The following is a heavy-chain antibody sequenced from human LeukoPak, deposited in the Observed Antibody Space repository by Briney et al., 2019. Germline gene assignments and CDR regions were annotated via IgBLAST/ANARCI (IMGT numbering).Heavy chain of an antibody. J-gene: IGHJ3*02. CDR3: ARVGRLIQLWLLSFDAFDI. CDR1: GYTFTSYY. V-gene: IGHV1-46*01. Sequence: ASVKVSCKASGYTFTSYYMHWMRQAPGQGLEWMGIINPSGGSTSYAQKFQGRVTITADKSTSTAYMELSSLRSEDTAVYYCARVGRLIQLWLLSFDAFDIWGQGTMVTVSS. D-gene: IGHD5-18*01. CDR2: INPSGGST.